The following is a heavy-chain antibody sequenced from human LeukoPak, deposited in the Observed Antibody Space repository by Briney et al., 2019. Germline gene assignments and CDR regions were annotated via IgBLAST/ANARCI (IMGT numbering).Heavy chain of an antibody. CDR3: AKDRADWAIDD. D-gene: IGHD2-21*01. CDR2: IGGDGIA. CDR1: GFTFTDHP. Sequence: GGSLRLTCVASGFTFTDHPMNWVRQAPGKGLEWISYIGGDGIAFYADSVKGRFTASKDDARKSMYLQMNSLRVEDTAVYYCAKDRADWAIDDWGQGTQVTVSS. V-gene: IGHV3-69-1*01. J-gene: IGHJ4*02.